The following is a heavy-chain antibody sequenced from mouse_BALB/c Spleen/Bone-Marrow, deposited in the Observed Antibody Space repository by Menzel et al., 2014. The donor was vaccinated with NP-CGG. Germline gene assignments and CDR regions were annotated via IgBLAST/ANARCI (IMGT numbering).Heavy chain of an antibody. Sequence: EAKLVESGGGLAQPGGSLKLSCAASGFDFSRYWMSWVRQAPGKGLEWIGEINPESSTINYTPSLKDKFIISRDNAKNTLYLQMSKVRSEDTALYYCARLNYYGNLFVWGAGTTVTVSS. CDR1: GFDFSRYW. J-gene: IGHJ1*01. CDR2: INPESSTI. V-gene: IGHV4-1*02. D-gene: IGHD1-1*01. CDR3: ARLNYYGNLFV.